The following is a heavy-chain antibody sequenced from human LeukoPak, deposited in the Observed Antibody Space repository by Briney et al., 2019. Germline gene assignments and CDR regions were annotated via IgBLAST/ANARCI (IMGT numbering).Heavy chain of an antibody. CDR3: ARDLVDSGGYYFDS. D-gene: IGHD3-22*01. V-gene: IGHV4-4*02. CDR1: GGSITSDNW. Sequence: PSVTLSLTCAVSGGSITSDNWWTWVRQSPGKGLEWIGQIYHSGSTNYNPSLKSRVTISVDKSKNHFSLKLSSVTAADTAIYYCARDLVDSGGYYFDSWGQGTLVTVSS. CDR2: IYHSGST. J-gene: IGHJ4*02.